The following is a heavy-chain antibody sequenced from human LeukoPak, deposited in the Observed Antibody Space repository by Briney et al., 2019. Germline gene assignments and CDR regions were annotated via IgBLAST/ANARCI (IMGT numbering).Heavy chain of an antibody. CDR3: AGGAICSGGSCYSLWGLGC. V-gene: IGHV4-4*02. J-gene: IGHJ4*02. D-gene: IGHD2-15*01. Sequence: SETLSLTCAVSGGSISSENWWRWVRQPPGKGLEWIGEIYHSGSTNYSPSLKSRVTISLDKSKNQFSLKLSSVTAADTAVYYCAGGAICSGGSCYSLWGLGCWGQGPLVTVSS. CDR2: IYHSGST. CDR1: GGSISSENW.